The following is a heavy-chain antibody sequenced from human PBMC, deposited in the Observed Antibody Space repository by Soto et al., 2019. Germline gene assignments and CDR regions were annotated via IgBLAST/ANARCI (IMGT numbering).Heavy chain of an antibody. CDR1: GYTFTSYG. J-gene: IGHJ6*02. Sequence: QVHLVQSGGEVTRPGASVKVSCKSSGYTFTSYGVSSVRQAPGQGLELVGWVSVYTGNTKQAQKFQDKVTLTTEASTTTAYMELRSMRSDATAVYYCARDRCTTDRCYTHHFDVWGQGTTVTVSS. V-gene: IGHV1-18*04. CDR2: VSVYTGNT. CDR3: ARDRCTTDRCYTHHFDV. D-gene: IGHD2-8*01.